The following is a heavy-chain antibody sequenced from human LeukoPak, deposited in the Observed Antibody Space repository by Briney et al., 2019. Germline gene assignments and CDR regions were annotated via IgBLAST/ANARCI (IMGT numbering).Heavy chain of an antibody. J-gene: IGHJ5*02. CDR2: IYYSGST. CDR1: GGSISSGDYY. V-gene: IGHV4-30-4*08. Sequence: TTSQTLSLTCTVSGGSISSGDYYWNWIRQPPGKGLEWIGYIYYSGSTYYNPSLRSRVTISVDTSNNHFSLKLSSVTAADTAVYYCARDGGGLLFDPWGQGTLSPSPQ. CDR3: ARDGGGLLFDP. D-gene: IGHD2-21*02.